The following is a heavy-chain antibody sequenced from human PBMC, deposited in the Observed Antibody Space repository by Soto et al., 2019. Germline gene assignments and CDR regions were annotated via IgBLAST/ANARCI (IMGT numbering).Heavy chain of an antibody. D-gene: IGHD3-3*01. CDR1: GFTFSDYY. J-gene: IGHJ6*02. V-gene: IGHV3-11*06. Sequence: GGPLSLSCATSGFTFSDYYMSWIRQAPWKGLEWISFISGGSDYIDYADSLKGRFTISRDNAKNSLYLQMNSLIAGDTAVSFCARRSIFRRTAVWGPGTTVTV. CDR2: ISGGSDYI. CDR3: ARRSIFRRTAV.